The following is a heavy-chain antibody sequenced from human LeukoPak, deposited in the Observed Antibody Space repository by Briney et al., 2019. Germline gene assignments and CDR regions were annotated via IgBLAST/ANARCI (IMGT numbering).Heavy chain of an antibody. CDR3: ASMGYYDSSGWAPPGLDAFDI. V-gene: IGHV4-34*01. D-gene: IGHD3-22*01. CDR1: GGSFSGYY. CDR2: INHSGST. J-gene: IGHJ3*02. Sequence: SETLSLTCAVYGGSFSGYYWSWIRQPPGKGLEWIGEINHSGSTNYNPSLKSRVTISVDTSKNQFSLKLSSVTAADTAVYYCASMGYYDSSGWAPPGLDAFDIWGQGTMVTVSS.